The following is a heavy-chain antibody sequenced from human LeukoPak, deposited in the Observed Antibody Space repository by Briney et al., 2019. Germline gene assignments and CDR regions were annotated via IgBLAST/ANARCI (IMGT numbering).Heavy chain of an antibody. CDR2: IYYSGST. D-gene: IGHD3-10*01. CDR3: ARGVVRGVITPAYWFDP. Sequence: SETLSLTCTVSGGSISSYYWSWIRQPPGKGLEWIGYIYYSGSTNYSPSLKSRVTISVDTSKNQFSLKLSSVTAADTAVYYCARGVVRGVITPAYWFDPWGQGTLVTVSS. CDR1: GGSISSYY. V-gene: IGHV4-59*01. J-gene: IGHJ5*02.